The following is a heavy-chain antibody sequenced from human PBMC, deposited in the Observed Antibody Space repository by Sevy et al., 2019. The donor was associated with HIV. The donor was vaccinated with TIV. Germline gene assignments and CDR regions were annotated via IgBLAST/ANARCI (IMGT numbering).Heavy chain of an antibody. CDR3: AFPGVSGYDGVDQ. J-gene: IGHJ4*02. Sequence: ASVKVSCKASGYTFTSYSIHWVRQAPGQGLEWMGIINPSGGSTTYAQMFQGRVTLTRDKSTSTVFLELSSLRSDDTAVYYCAFPGVSGYDGVDQWGQGTLVTVSS. D-gene: IGHD5-12*01. V-gene: IGHV1-46*01. CDR2: INPSGGST. CDR1: GYTFTSYS.